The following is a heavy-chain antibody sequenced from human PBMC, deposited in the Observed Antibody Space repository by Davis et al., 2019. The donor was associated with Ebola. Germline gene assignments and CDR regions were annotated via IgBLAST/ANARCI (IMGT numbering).Heavy chain of an antibody. D-gene: IGHD3-10*01. Sequence: AASVKVSCKASGYTFTSYGISWVRQAPGQGLEWMGRIIPILGIANYAQKFQGRVTITADESTSTAYMELSSLRSENTAVYYCARSGASNWFDPWGQGTLVTVSS. V-gene: IGHV1-69*04. J-gene: IGHJ5*02. CDR1: GYTFTSYG. CDR3: ARSGASNWFDP. CDR2: IIPILGIA.